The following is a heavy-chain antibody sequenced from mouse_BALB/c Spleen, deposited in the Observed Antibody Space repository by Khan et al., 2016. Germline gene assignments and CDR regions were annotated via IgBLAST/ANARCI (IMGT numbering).Heavy chain of an antibody. Sequence: QVQLQQSGAELVRPGSSVKITCKASGYVFSNYWMNGVKQRPGQGLEWIGQIYHGDGDTNYNGQFKRKATLTKEKSSSTDYMQFSSQTYDDSADYFCAKGEIAAAYDYDSVNWGQGTSVTVSS. CDR1: GYVFSNYW. CDR3: AKGEIAAAYDYDSVN. CDR2: IYHGDGDT. V-gene: IGHV1-80*01. J-gene: IGHJ4*01. D-gene: IGHD2-12*01.